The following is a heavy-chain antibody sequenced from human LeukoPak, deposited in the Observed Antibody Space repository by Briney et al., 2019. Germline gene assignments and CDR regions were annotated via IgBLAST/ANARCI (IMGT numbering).Heavy chain of an antibody. CDR2: IGAYSGNS. CDR3: ARDSSAFYGSEYFQH. J-gene: IGHJ1*01. CDR1: NYTFSNCG. Sequence: ASVKVSCKTSNYTFSNCGITWVRQAPGQGLEWMGWIGAYSGNSEFAQKFQGRVTMTTDVSPGTAYMELTNLTPDDTAVYFCARDSSAFYGSEYFQHWGQGTLVTVSS. V-gene: IGHV1-18*01. D-gene: IGHD2/OR15-2a*01.